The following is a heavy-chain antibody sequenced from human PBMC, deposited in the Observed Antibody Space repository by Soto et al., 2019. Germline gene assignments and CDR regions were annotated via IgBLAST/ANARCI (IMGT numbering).Heavy chain of an antibody. Sequence: EVQLLESGGGVVQPGGSLRLPCAASGFTFSSYALSWVRQAPGQGLEWVSAISDSGGYTFYKDSVKGRFTISRDNSKNTLYLQMNSLRAEDTALYYCAKRGVSGSGSYFGGPFRDWGQGTLVTVSS. D-gene: IGHD3-10*01. CDR2: ISDSGGYT. CDR1: GFTFSSYA. J-gene: IGHJ4*02. V-gene: IGHV3-23*01. CDR3: AKRGVSGSGSYFGGPFRD.